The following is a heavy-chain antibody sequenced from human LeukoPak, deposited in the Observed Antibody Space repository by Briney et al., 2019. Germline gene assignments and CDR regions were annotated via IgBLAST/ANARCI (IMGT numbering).Heavy chain of an antibody. CDR1: GGSISNYY. Sequence: SETLSLTCTVSGGSISNYYWSWIRQPPGKGLEWIGYIYYSGSTNYNPSLKSRVTISVDTSKNQFSLKLSSVTAADTAVYYCARDNYAFDIWGQGTMLTVSS. D-gene: IGHD1-20*01. J-gene: IGHJ3*02. V-gene: IGHV4-59*01. CDR3: ARDNYAFDI. CDR2: IYYSGST.